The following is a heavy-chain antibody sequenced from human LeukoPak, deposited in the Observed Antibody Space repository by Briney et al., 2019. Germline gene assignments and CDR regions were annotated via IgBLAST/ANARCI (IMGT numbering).Heavy chain of an antibody. CDR1: GFTFSDYS. CDR2: ITSSGNYI. J-gene: IGHJ4*02. V-gene: IGHV3-21*01. CDR3: ARDRPTLTGYYPFDY. Sequence: GGSLRLSCAASGFTFSDYSMNWVRQAPGKGLEWVSSITSSGNYIYYADSMKGRFTISRDNAKNSLYLQMNSLRAEDTAVYYCARDRPTLTGYYPFDYWGQGTLVTVSS. D-gene: IGHD3-9*01.